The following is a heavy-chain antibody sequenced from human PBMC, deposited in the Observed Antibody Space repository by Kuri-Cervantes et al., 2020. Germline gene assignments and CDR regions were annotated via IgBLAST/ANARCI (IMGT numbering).Heavy chain of an antibody. D-gene: IGHD5-12*01. J-gene: IGHJ3*02. CDR1: GFTFSSYW. CDR3: CGSGYDDAFDI. V-gene: IGHV3-74*01. CDR2: INSDGTNT. Sequence: GGSLRLSCAASGFTFSSYWMHWVRQAPGKGLVWVSRINSDGTNTNYADPVKGRFTISRDNSKNTLFLQMNSLRADDTAVYYCCGSGYDDAFDIWGQGTMVTVSS.